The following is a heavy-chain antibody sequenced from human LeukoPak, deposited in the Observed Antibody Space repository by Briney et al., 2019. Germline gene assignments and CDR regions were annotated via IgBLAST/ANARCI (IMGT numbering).Heavy chain of an antibody. D-gene: IGHD6-13*01. CDR2: TYYRSKWYN. CDR3: ARQQRGAFDY. J-gene: IGHJ4*02. CDR1: GDTVSSNTPA. V-gene: IGHV6-1*01. Sequence: SQTLSLTCAVSGDTVSSNTPAWNWIRQSPSRGLEWLGRTYYRSKWYNDYAVSVRSRITINPDTAKNQFSLQLNSVAPEDTAVYYCARQQRGAFDYWGQGTLVTVSS.